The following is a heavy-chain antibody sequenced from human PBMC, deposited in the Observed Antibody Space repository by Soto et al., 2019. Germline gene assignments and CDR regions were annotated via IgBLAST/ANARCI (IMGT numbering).Heavy chain of an antibody. V-gene: IGHV4-39*01. Sequence: QLQLQESGPGLVKPSETLSLTCTVSGGSISSSSYYWGWIRQPPGKGLEWIGSIYYSGSTYYNPSLKSRVTISVDTSKNQFSLKLSSVTAADTAVFYCARLRPPIVLHWYFDLWGRGTLVTVSS. CDR1: GGSISSSSYY. CDR3: ARLRPPIVLHWYFDL. D-gene: IGHD2-15*01. J-gene: IGHJ2*01. CDR2: IYYSGST.